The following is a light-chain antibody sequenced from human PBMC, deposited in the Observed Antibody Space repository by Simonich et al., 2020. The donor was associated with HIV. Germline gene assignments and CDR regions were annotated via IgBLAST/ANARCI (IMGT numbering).Light chain of an antibody. CDR3: GSYAGTYTLV. Sequence: QSALTQPRSVSGSPGQSVTISCTGTTSDVCGSNFVSWDQHYPGEAPKLMIYYVRKRPSGVPDRFSGSKSGNTASLTISGLHAADEGDYYCGSYAGTYTLVFGGGTELTVL. J-gene: IGLJ3*02. V-gene: IGLV2-11*01. CDR2: YVR. CDR1: TSDVCGSNF.